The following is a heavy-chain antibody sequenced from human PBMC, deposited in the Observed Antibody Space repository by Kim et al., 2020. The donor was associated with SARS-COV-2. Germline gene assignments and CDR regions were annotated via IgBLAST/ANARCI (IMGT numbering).Heavy chain of an antibody. J-gene: IGHJ6*02. CDR1: GFTFSSYS. V-gene: IGHV3-21*01. CDR3: ARDSPGDYYYYGMDV. CDR2: ISSSSSYI. Sequence: GGSLRLSCAASGFTFSSYSMNWVRQAPGKGLEWVSSISSSSSYIYYADSVKGRFTISRDNAKNSLYLQMNSLRAEDTAVYYCARDSPGDYYYYGMDVWGQGTTGTVSS.